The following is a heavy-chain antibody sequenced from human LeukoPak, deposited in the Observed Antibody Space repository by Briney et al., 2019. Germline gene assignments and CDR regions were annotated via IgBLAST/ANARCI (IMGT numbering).Heavy chain of an antibody. CDR2: INHSGST. Sequence: SETLSLTCAVYGGSFSGYYWSWIRQPPGKGLEWIGEINHSGSTNYNPSLKSRVTISVDTSKNQFSLKLSSVTAADTAVYYCAREYCGGDCYSGVWFDPWGQGTLVTVSS. V-gene: IGHV4-34*01. D-gene: IGHD2-21*02. CDR1: GGSFSGYY. CDR3: AREYCGGDCYSGVWFDP. J-gene: IGHJ5*02.